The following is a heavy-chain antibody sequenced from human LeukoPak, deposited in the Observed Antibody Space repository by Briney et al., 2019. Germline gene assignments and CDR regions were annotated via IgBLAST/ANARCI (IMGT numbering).Heavy chain of an antibody. D-gene: IGHD6-6*01. Sequence: GGSLRLSCAASGFTSDDYAMHWVRQAPGKGLEWVSGITWNSGSIDYADSVKGRFTISRDNAKNSLFLQMNSLRAEDTALYYCAKEYTSSSAYYNYYMDVWGKGTTVTVSS. CDR1: GFTSDDYA. CDR2: ITWNSGSI. CDR3: AKEYTSSSAYYNYYMDV. V-gene: IGHV3-9*02. J-gene: IGHJ6*03.